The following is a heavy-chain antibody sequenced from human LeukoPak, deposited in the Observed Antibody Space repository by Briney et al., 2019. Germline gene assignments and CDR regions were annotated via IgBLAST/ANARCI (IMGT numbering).Heavy chain of an antibody. CDR2: ISAYNGNT. J-gene: IGHJ5*02. CDR1: GYTFTSYG. V-gene: IGHV1-18*01. Sequence: GASVKVSCKASGYTFTSYGFNWVRQAPGQALEWMGWISAYNGNTNSAQKFQGRVSMTTDTSTSTTYMELRSLRSDDTAVYYCARSAVMNYDILTSYSPSGFGPWGQGTLVTVSS. CDR3: ARSAVMNYDILTSYSPSGFGP. D-gene: IGHD3-9*01.